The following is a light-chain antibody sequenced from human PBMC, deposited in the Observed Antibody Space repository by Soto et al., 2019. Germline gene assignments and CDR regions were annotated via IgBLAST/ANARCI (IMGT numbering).Light chain of an antibody. CDR2: NTS. CDR3: LLSYSGARV. CDR1: TGTVTSGHY. Sequence: QAVVTQEPSLTVSPGGTVTLTCGSSTGTVTSGHYPYWFHQKPGQAPRTLVYNTSDKHSWTPARFSGSLLGGKAALTLSGAQPVDEADFYCLLSYSGARVFGGGTKLTVL. V-gene: IGLV7-46*01. J-gene: IGLJ3*02.